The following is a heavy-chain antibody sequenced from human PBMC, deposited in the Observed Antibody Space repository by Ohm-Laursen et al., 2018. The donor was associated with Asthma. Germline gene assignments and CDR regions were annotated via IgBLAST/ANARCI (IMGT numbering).Heavy chain of an antibody. J-gene: IGHJ4*02. Sequence: GTLSLTCTVSGGSISSYYWSWIRQPPGKGLEWIGYIYYSGNTNYNPSLKSRVTISVDTSKNEFSLKLNSVTAADTAVYYCARDLGDYFGYWGPGPWSPSPQ. V-gene: IGHV4-59*01. CDR3: ARDLGDYFGY. CDR1: GGSISSYY. CDR2: IYYSGNT.